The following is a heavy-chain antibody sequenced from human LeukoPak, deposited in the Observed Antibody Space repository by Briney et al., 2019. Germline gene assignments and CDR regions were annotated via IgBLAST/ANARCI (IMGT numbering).Heavy chain of an antibody. CDR1: GFTVSSNY. J-gene: IGHJ6*03. D-gene: IGHD3-10*01. CDR2: IYSGGST. CDR3: ASGSGSYRTPYYYMDV. Sequence: GGSLRLSCVASGFTVSSNYMSWVRQAPGTGLEWVSLIYSGGSTYYADSVKGRFTISRDNSKNTLYLQMNSLRAEDTAVYYCASGSGSYRTPYYYMDVWGTGTTVTVSS. V-gene: IGHV3-53*01.